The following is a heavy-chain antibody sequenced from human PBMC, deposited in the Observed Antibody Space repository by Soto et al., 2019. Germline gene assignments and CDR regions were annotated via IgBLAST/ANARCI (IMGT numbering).Heavy chain of an antibody. V-gene: IGHV4-61*01. CDR1: GGSVSSGSYY. CDR2: IYYSGST. CDR3: ARRKERSGPHYFDY. Sequence: SETLSLTCTVSGGSVSSGSYYWSWIRQPPGKGLEWIGYIYYSGSTNYNPSLKSRVTISVDTSKNQFSLKLSSVTAADTAVYYCARRKERSGPHYFDYWGQGSQVTVSS. J-gene: IGHJ4*02. D-gene: IGHD6-25*01.